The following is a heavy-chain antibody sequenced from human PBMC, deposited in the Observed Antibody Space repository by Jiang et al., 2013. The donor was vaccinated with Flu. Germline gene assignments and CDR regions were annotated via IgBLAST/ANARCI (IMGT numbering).Heavy chain of an antibody. CDR2: ISWNSGSI. CDR3: AKADYGDYGAFDI. Sequence: RLSCAASGFTFDDYAMHWVRQAPGKGLEWVSGISWNSGSIGYADSVKGRFTISRDNAKNSLYLQMNSLRAEDTALYYCAKADYGDYGAFDIWGQGTMVTVSS. D-gene: IGHD4-17*01. J-gene: IGHJ3*02. V-gene: IGHV3-9*01. CDR1: GFTFDDYA.